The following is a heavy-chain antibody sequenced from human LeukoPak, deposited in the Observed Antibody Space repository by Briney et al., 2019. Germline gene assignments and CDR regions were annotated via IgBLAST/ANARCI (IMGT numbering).Heavy chain of an antibody. CDR3: ARDGYYDILTGYYKGYGMDV. Sequence: GGSLRLSRAASGFTFSSYSMNWVRQAPGKGLEWVSYISSSSSTIYYADSVKGRFTISRDNAKNSLYLQMNSLRAEDTAVYYCARDGYYDILTGYYKGYGMDVWGQGTTVTVSS. V-gene: IGHV3-48*01. CDR2: ISSSSSTI. CDR1: GFTFSSYS. J-gene: IGHJ6*02. D-gene: IGHD3-9*01.